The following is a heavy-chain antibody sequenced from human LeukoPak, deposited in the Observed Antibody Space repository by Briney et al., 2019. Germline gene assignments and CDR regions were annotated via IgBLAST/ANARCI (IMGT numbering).Heavy chain of an antibody. D-gene: IGHD2-2*01. Sequence: ESGGPLRLSCGASGFTFSSFWMHWVRQAPGKGLVWVSRINSDGSSTSYADSVKGRFTISRDNAKNMLYLQMNSLRAEDTAVYYCAPHLSVVVPGAQYGMDVWGQGTTVTVSS. CDR3: APHLSVVVPGAQYGMDV. CDR2: INSDGSST. J-gene: IGHJ6*02. V-gene: IGHV3-74*01. CDR1: GFTFSSFW.